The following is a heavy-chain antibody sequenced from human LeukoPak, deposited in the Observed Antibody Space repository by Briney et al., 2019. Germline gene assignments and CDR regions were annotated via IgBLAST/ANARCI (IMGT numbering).Heavy chain of an antibody. D-gene: IGHD6-19*01. V-gene: IGHV3-21*01. CDR3: AREPGIPVASDY. Sequence: PGGSLRLSCAASGFTSSSYSMSWVRQAPGKGLEWVSSISSSSSYIYYADSVKGRFTISRDNAKNSLFLQMNSLRAEDTAVYFCAREPGIPVASDYWGQGTLVTVSS. CDR1: GFTSSSYS. J-gene: IGHJ4*02. CDR2: ISSSSSYI.